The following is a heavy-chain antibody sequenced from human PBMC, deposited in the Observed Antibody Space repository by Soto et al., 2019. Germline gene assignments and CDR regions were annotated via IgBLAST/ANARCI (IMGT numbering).Heavy chain of an antibody. J-gene: IGHJ4*02. CDR3: AKDEGITMVRGVMGYDY. CDR1: GFTFSSYG. CDR2: ISYDGSNK. D-gene: IGHD3-10*01. Sequence: QVQLVESGGGVVQPGRSLRLSCAASGFTFSSYGMHWVRQAPGKGLEWVAVISYDGSNKYYTDSVKGRFTISRDNSKNTLDLQMNSLRAEDTAVYYCAKDEGITMVRGVMGYDYLGQGTLVTVSS. V-gene: IGHV3-30*18.